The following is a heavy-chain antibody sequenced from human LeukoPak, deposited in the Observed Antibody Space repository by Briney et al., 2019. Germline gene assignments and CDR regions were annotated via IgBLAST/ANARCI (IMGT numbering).Heavy chain of an antibody. J-gene: IGHJ3*02. V-gene: IGHV5-51*01. CDR3: ARPLRYCSGGSCAFWAGDAFDI. CDR2: IYPGDSDT. CDR1: GYSFTSYW. D-gene: IGHD2-15*01. Sequence: GESLKISCKGSGYSFTSYWIGWVRQMPGKGLEWMGIIYPGDSDTRYSPSFQGQVTISADKSISTAYLQWSSLKASDTAMYYCARPLRYCSGGSCAFWAGDAFDIWGQGTMVTVSS.